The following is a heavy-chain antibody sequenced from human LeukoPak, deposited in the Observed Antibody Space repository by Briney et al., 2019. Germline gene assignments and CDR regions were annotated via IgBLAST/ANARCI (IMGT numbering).Heavy chain of an antibody. J-gene: IGHJ3*02. CDR1: GFTFSSYS. CDR2: ISSSSSTM. Sequence: GGSLRLSCVASGFTFSSYSMYWVRQAPGKGLEWVSYISSSSSTMYYADSVKGRFTISRDNAKNSLHLRLNSLRDEDTAVYYCARDGDTTIVNFAFDIWGQGTMVTVSS. V-gene: IGHV3-48*02. CDR3: ARDGDTTIVNFAFDI. D-gene: IGHD3-16*02.